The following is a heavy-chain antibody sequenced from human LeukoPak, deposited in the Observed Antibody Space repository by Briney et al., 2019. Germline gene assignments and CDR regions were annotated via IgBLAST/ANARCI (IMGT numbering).Heavy chain of an antibody. Sequence: SVKVSCKPSGGTFSSYAISWVRQAPGQGLEWMGGIIPIFGTAKYAQKFQGRVTITTDESTRTAYMELSSLRSEDTAVYYCERFARAYYDFWSGYPDWGQGTLVTVSS. CDR2: IIPIFGTA. CDR3: ERFARAYYDFWSGYPD. D-gene: IGHD3-3*01. J-gene: IGHJ4*02. CDR1: GGTFSSYA. V-gene: IGHV1-69*05.